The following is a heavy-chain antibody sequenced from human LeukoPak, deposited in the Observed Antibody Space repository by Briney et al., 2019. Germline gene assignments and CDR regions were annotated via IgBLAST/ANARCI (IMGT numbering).Heavy chain of an antibody. V-gene: IGHV1-18*01. Sequence: EASVTVSCKSSGYTFTIYGISWVRQAPGQGLEWVGWISAYNGNTNYAQKLQGRVTMTTDTSTSTAYIELRSLRSDDTAVYYCARQGLGSSWYYFDYWGQGTLVTVSS. D-gene: IGHD6-13*01. CDR3: ARQGLGSSWYYFDY. CDR2: ISAYNGNT. CDR1: GYTFTIYG. J-gene: IGHJ4*02.